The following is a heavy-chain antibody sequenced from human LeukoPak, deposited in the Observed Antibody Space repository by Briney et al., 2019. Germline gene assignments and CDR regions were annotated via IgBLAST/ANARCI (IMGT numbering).Heavy chain of an antibody. D-gene: IGHD3-3*01. CDR3: AGYDFWSGYFPH. V-gene: IGHV4-59*01. Sequence: SETLSLTCTVSGGSISSYYWSWIRQPPGKGLEWIGYIYYSGSTNYNPSLKSRVTISVDTSKNQFSLKLSSVTAADTAVYYCAGYDFWSGYFPHWGQGTLVTVSS. CDR2: IYYSGST. CDR1: GGSISSYY. J-gene: IGHJ4*02.